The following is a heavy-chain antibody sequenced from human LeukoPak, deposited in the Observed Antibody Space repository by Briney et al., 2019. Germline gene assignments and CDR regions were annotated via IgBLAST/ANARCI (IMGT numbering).Heavy chain of an antibody. Sequence: ASVKVSCTASGYAFNDHGVNWVRQAPGQGLEWVGWISGYNGHTSYAQKFQGRVMVTTDRSTNTAYLELRSLRSDDTAVYYCARVPNPRNTYGYNDKWGQGTLVAVSS. V-gene: IGHV1-18*04. CDR3: ARVPNPRNTYGYNDK. J-gene: IGHJ4*02. CDR2: ISGYNGHT. CDR1: GYAFNDHG. D-gene: IGHD5-18*01.